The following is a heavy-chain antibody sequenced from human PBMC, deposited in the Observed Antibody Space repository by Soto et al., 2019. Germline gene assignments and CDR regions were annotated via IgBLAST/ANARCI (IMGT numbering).Heavy chain of an antibody. D-gene: IGHD3-3*01. J-gene: IGHJ3*01. V-gene: IGHV4-59*01. CDR3: AGEVNYDFWSGYSDAFDV. CDR2: IYYSGST. Sequence: SETLSLTCTVSGGSISSYYWSWIRQPPGKGLEWIGSIYYSGSTNYYPSLKSRVTISVDQSKNQFSLKRSSVTAADTAVYYCAGEVNYDFWSGYSDAFDVWGQGTMVTVSS. CDR1: GGSISSYY.